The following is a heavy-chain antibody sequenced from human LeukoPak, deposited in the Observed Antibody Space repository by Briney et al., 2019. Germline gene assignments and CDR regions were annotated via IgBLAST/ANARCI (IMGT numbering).Heavy chain of an antibody. Sequence: GGSLRLSCTASGFTFSNYDMSWVRLAPGKGLEWVSSISAGRPFYADSVKGRFTTSRDNSKNTLYLQMNSLRAEDTAVYYCARGDSGNFDYWAREPWSPSPQ. CDR3: ARGDSGNFDY. D-gene: IGHD1-26*01. J-gene: IGHJ4*02. V-gene: IGHV3-23*01. CDR2: ISAGRP. CDR1: GFTFSNYD.